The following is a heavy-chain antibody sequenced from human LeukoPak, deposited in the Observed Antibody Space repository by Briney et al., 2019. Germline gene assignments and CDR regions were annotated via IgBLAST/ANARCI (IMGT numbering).Heavy chain of an antibody. J-gene: IGHJ4*02. CDR3: ARVEWLQGSYYFDY. CDR2: IYTSGST. V-gene: IGHV4-61*02. Sequence: SETLSLTCTVSGGSISSGSYYWSWIRQPAGKGLEWIGRIYTSGSTNYNPSLKSRVTISVDTSKNQFSLKLSSVTAADTAVYYCARVEWLQGSYYFDYWGQGTLVTVSS. CDR1: GGSISSGSYY. D-gene: IGHD5-24*01.